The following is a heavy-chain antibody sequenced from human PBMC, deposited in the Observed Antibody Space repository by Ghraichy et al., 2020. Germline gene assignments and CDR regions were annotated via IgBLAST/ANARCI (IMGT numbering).Heavy chain of an antibody. J-gene: IGHJ4*02. D-gene: IGHD2-15*01. CDR1: GGSISSSSYY. CDR3: ARRGYCSGGSCYSFYFDY. CDR2: IYYSGST. V-gene: IGHV4-39*01. Sequence: SETLSLTCTVSGGSISSSSYYWGWIRQPPGKGLEWIGNIYYSGSTYYNPSLKSRVTISVDTSKNQFSLKLSSVTAADTAVYYCARRGYCSGGSCYSFYFDYWGQGTLVTVSS.